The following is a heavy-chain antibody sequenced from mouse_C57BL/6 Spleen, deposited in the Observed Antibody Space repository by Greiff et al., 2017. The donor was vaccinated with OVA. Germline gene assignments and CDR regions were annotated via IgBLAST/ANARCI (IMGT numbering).Heavy chain of an antibody. CDR1: GYAFSSSW. V-gene: IGHV1-82*01. J-gene: IGHJ1*03. CDR3: ARGGLRGYFDV. CDR2: IYPGDGDT. Sequence: QVQLQQSGPELVKPGASVKISCKASGYAFSSSWMNWVKQRPGKGLEWIGRIYPGDGDTNYNGKFKGKATLTADKSSSTAYMQLSSLTSEDSAVYFCARGGLRGYFDVWGTGTTVTVSS. D-gene: IGHD2-4*01.